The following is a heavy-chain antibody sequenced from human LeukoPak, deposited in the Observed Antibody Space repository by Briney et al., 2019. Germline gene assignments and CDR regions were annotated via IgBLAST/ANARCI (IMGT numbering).Heavy chain of an antibody. J-gene: IGHJ6*03. Sequence: AASVKVSWKASGGTFSSYGISWVRQAPGQGLEWMGRIIPTLGIANYAQKLQGRVTIIADKSTNTAYMEMSSLRSEDTAVYYCARCVSDGSGWYGGDYYYNMDVWGKGTTVTVSS. CDR2: IIPTLGIA. CDR3: ARCVSDGSGWYGGDYYYNMDV. D-gene: IGHD6-19*01. CDR1: GGTFSSYG. V-gene: IGHV1-69*04.